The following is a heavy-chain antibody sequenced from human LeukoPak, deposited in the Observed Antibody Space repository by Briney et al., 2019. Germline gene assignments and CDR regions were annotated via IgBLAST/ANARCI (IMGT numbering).Heavy chain of an antibody. D-gene: IGHD3-22*01. V-gene: IGHV4-59*01. CDR1: GGSISSYY. J-gene: IGHJ5*02. Sequence: SETLSLTCTVSGGSISSYYWSWIRQPPGKGLERIGYIYYSGSTNYNPSLKSRVTISVDTSKNQFSLKLSSVTAADTAVYYCARGTYYYDSSGYHWGQGTLVTVSS. CDR3: ARGTYYYDSSGYH. CDR2: IYYSGST.